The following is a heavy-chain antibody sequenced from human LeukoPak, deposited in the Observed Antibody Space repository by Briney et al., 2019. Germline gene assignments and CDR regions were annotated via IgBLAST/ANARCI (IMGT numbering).Heavy chain of an antibody. CDR3: ARGYGDKASNLYYYYGVDV. V-gene: IGHV3-33*08. D-gene: IGHD4-17*01. Sequence: GGSLRLSCAAPGFTFSSYWMHWVRQAPGKGLEWVAVIWYDGGNKYYADSVKGRFTISRDNSKNTLYLQMNSLRAEDTAVYYCARGYGDKASNLYYYYGVDVWGQGTTVTVSS. CDR2: IWYDGGNK. J-gene: IGHJ6*02. CDR1: GFTFSSYW.